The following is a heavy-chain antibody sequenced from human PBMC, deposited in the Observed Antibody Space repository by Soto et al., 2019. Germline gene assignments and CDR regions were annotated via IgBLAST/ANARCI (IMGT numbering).Heavy chain of an antibody. V-gene: IGHV1-69*12. Sequence: QVHLVQSGAEVKKPGSSVKVSCQASGGTFNNYAMNWIRQAPGQGLEWMGAIIPIFVTANYAQKFQGRVTITADESTRTTYMTLSSLRSEDTAMYYCAREGYDFGGGDYWGQGTLVTVSS. D-gene: IGHD4-17*01. J-gene: IGHJ4*02. CDR2: IIPIFVTA. CDR1: GGTFNNYA. CDR3: AREGYDFGGGDY.